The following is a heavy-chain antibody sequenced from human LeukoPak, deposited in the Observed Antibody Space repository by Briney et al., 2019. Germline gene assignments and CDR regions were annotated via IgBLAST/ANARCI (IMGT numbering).Heavy chain of an antibody. V-gene: IGHV3-21*01. CDR3: ARERITMISEAFDI. Sequence: PGGSLRLSCAASGFTFSSYSVTWVRQAPGKGLEWVSSISSSSSYIYYADSVKGRFTISRDNAKNSLYLQMNSLRAEDTAVYYCARERITMISEAFDIWGQGTMVTVSS. CDR2: ISSSSSYI. CDR1: GFTFSSYS. D-gene: IGHD3-22*01. J-gene: IGHJ3*02.